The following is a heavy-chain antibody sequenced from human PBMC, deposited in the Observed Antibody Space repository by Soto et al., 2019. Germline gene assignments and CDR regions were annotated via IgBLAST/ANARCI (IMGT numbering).Heavy chain of an antibody. V-gene: IGHV4-59*01. CDR1: GGSISSYY. Sequence: SETLSLTCTVSGGSISSYYWSWIRQPPGKGLEWIGYIYYSGSTNYNPSLKSRVTISVDTSKNQFSLKLSSVTAADTAVYYCARKNPSLEWFHLDNRFDPWGQGTLVTVSS. J-gene: IGHJ5*02. D-gene: IGHD3-3*01. CDR3: ARKNPSLEWFHLDNRFDP. CDR2: IYYSGST.